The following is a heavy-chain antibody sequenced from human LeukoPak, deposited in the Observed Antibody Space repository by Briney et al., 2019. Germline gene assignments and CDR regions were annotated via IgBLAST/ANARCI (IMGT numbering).Heavy chain of an antibody. Sequence: SETLSLTCSVSGDSLSTNSYYWGSIRQPPGKGLEWIAPIYYSGSTYYNPSLKSRVTISVDTPKNQFSLKLSSVTAADTAVYYCARREGALKYFDYWGQGTLVTVSS. V-gene: IGHV4-39*01. J-gene: IGHJ4*02. D-gene: IGHD1-26*01. CDR3: ARREGALKYFDY. CDR1: GDSLSTNSYY. CDR2: IYYSGST.